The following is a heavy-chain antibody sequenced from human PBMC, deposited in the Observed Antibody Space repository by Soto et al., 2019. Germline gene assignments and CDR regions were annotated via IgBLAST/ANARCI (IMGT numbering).Heavy chain of an antibody. CDR2: IYIGGST. CDR1: GFTVSSNY. V-gene: IGHV3-53*02. J-gene: IGHJ5*02. CDR3: ARERDGHNPNWFDL. D-gene: IGHD2-8*01. Sequence: EVQVVETGGGLIQPGGSLRLSCAVSGFTVSSNYMSWVRQPPGKGPEWVSDIYIGGSTYYADSVKGRFTISRDNSKNTLYLQMNSLRAEDTAVYYCARERDGHNPNWFDLWGQGTLVTVSS.